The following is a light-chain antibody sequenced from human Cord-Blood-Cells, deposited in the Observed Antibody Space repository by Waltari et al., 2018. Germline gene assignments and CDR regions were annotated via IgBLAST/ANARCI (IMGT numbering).Light chain of an antibody. V-gene: IGKV1-39*01. CDR3: QQSYSTPYT. J-gene: IGKJ2*01. CDR2: AAS. Sequence: DIQMTQAPSSLSASVGESVTITCLASQSISSYLNWYQQKPGKAPKLLIYAASSLQSGVPSRFSGSGSGTDFTRTISSLKPEDFATYYCQQSYSTPYTFGQGTKLEIK. CDR1: QSISSY.